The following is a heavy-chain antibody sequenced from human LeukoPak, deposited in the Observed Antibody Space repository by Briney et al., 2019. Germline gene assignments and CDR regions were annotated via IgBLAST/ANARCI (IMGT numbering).Heavy chain of an antibody. Sequence: SETLSLTCTVSGGSISSYYWSWIRQPPGKGLEWIGYIHYSGSTNYNPSLKSRVTISVDTSKNQFSLKLSSVTAADTAVYYCARSMVRGVIVFDYWGQGTLVTVSS. V-gene: IGHV4-59*01. D-gene: IGHD3-10*01. CDR3: ARSMVRGVIVFDY. CDR1: GGSISSYY. J-gene: IGHJ4*02. CDR2: IHYSGST.